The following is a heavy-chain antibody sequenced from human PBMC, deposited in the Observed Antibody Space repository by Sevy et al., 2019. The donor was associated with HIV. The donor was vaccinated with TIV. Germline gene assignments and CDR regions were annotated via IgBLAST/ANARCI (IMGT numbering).Heavy chain of an antibody. V-gene: IGHV3-30*18. CDR2: ISYHGRDK. D-gene: IGHD1-1*01. Sequence: KQGGSLRLSCVVSGIIFTTSGMHWVRQAPGKGLEWVAVISYHGRDKFYADSVKGRATISRDNSKNILYLEMNSLRTEDTAVYYCAKDFTGYNGMDVWGQGTMVTVSS. CDR3: AKDFTGYNGMDV. CDR1: GIIFTTSG. J-gene: IGHJ6*02.